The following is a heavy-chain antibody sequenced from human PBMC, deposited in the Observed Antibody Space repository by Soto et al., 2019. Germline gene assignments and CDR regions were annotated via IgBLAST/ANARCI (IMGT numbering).Heavy chain of an antibody. CDR1: GGSISSYY. J-gene: IGHJ5*02. Sequence: SETLSLTCIVSGGSISSYYWSWIRQPPGKGLEWIGYIYYSGSTNYNPSLKSRVTISVDTSKNQFSLKLSSVTAADTAVYYCARQGDYDFWSGRFDPWGQGTLVTVSS. V-gene: IGHV4-59*08. CDR3: ARQGDYDFWSGRFDP. D-gene: IGHD3-3*01. CDR2: IYYSGST.